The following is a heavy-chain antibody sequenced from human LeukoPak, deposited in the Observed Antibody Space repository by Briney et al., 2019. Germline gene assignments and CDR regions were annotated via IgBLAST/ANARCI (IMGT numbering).Heavy chain of an antibody. V-gene: IGHV3-13*01. CDR2: IGTAGDT. CDR3: ARGTGPSWFDP. Sequence: PGGSLRLSCAASGFTFSSYDMPWVRQATGKGLEWVSAIGTAGDTYYPGSVKGRFTISRENAKNSLYLQMNSLRAGDTAVYYCARGTGPSWFDPWGQGTLVTVSS. CDR1: GFTFSSYD. D-gene: IGHD1-1*01. J-gene: IGHJ5*02.